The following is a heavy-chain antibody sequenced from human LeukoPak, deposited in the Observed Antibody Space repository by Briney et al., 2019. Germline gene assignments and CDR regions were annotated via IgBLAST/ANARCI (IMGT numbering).Heavy chain of an antibody. CDR1: GYTFTSYD. CDR3: ARGYDILTGYYTVVSWFDP. V-gene: IGHV1-8*01. Sequence: ASVKVSCKASGYTFTSYDINWVREATGQGLEWMGWMNPNSGNTGYAQKFQGRVTMTRNTSISTAYMELSSLRSEDTAVYYCARGYDILTGYYTVVSWFDPWGQGTLVTVSS. CDR2: MNPNSGNT. D-gene: IGHD3-9*01. J-gene: IGHJ5*02.